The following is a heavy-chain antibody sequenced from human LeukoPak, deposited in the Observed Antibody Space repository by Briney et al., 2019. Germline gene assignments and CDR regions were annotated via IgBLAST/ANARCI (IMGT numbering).Heavy chain of an antibody. J-gene: IGHJ3*02. CDR2: MNPNSGNT. CDR1: GYTFTSHD. CDR3: ARSATTRGGFDI. V-gene: IGHV1-8*01. D-gene: IGHD4-11*01. Sequence: ASVKVSCKASGYTFTSHDINWVRQATGQGLEWMGWMNPNSGNTGYAQKFQGRVIMTRDTAINTAYMELRSLRSDDTAVYYCARSATTRGGFDIWGQGTMVTVSS.